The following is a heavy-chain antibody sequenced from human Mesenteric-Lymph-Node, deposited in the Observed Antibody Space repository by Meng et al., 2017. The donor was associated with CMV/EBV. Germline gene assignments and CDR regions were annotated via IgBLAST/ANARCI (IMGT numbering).Heavy chain of an antibody. V-gene: IGHV3-23*01. CDR1: AFTFSSYA. D-gene: IGHD3-9*01. CDR3: ARVDYDILTENWFDP. J-gene: IGHJ5*02. CDR2: ISGSGGST. Sequence: GESLKISCAASAFTFSSYAMHWVRQAPGKGLEWVSSISGSGGSTDYADSVKGRFTISRDNSKNTLYLQMNSLRAEDTAVYYCARVDYDILTENWFDPWGQGTLVTVSS.